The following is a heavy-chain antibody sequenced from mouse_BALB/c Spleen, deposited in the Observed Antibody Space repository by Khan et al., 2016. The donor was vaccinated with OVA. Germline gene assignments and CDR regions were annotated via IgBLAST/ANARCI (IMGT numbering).Heavy chain of an antibody. D-gene: IGHD2-14*01. CDR1: GYTFTTYG. CDR3: TRVGYAGTMDY. CDR2: INTYTGEP. Sequence: QIQLVQSGPELKKPGVTVKISCKASGYTFTTYGMNWVKQSPGKGLKWMGWINTYTGEPTYVDDFKGRFAFSLETSASTAYLQINKLKNEDAATYLCTRVGYAGTMDYWGQGTSVTVSS. J-gene: IGHJ4*01. V-gene: IGHV9-3-1*01.